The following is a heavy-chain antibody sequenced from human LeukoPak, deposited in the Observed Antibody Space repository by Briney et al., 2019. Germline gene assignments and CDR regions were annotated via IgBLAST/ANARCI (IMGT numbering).Heavy chain of an antibody. D-gene: IGHD6-13*01. CDR2: INHSGST. J-gene: IGHJ4*02. V-gene: IGHV4-34*01. CDR1: GGSFSGYY. Sequence: SETLSLTCAVYGGSFSGYYWSWIRQPPGKGLEWIGEINHSGSTNYNPSLKSRVTLSVDTSKNHFSLDLSSVTAADTAVYYCARDRSSSWYKDFDYWGQGTLVTVSS. CDR3: ARDRSSSWYKDFDY.